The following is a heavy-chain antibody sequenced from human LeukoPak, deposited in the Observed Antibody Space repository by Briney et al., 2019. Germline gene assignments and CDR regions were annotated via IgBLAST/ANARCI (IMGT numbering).Heavy chain of an antibody. J-gene: IGHJ4*02. CDR1: GFTFSSHS. CDR2: ISSSSNTI. Sequence: GGSLRLSCAASGFTFSSHSMNWVRQTPGKGLEWISYISSSSNTIYYADSVKGRFTISRDNAKNSLNLQMNSLRDEDTAVFYCAKGNYYDSSGYFVYWGQGTLVTVSS. V-gene: IGHV3-48*02. CDR3: AKGNYYDSSGYFVY. D-gene: IGHD3-22*01.